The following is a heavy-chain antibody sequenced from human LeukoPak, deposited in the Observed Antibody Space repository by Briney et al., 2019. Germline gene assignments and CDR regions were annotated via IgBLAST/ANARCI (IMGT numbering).Heavy chain of an antibody. CDR3: ARNSYGDY. D-gene: IGHD5-18*01. V-gene: IGHV3-30*04. J-gene: IGHJ4*02. Sequence: GGSLRLSCAASGFTFSSYAIHWVRQAPGKGLEWVAVISYDGSNKYYADSVKGRFTISRDNSKNTLYLQLNSLRGDDTAVYYCARNSYGDYWGQGTLVTVSS. CDR1: GFTFSSYA. CDR2: ISYDGSNK.